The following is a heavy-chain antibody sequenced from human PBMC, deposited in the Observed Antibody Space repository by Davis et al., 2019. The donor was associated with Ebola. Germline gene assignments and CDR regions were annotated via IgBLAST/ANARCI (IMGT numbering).Heavy chain of an antibody. Sequence: GESLKISCAASGFTFSGSAMHWVRQASGKGLEWVGRIRSKANSYATAYAASVKGRFTISRDDSKNTAYLQMNSLNTEDTAVYYCTGDRGDGDYWGQGTLVTVSS. CDR1: GFTFSGSA. CDR3: TGDRGDGDY. D-gene: IGHD3-16*01. J-gene: IGHJ4*02. V-gene: IGHV3-73*01. CDR2: IRSKANSYAT.